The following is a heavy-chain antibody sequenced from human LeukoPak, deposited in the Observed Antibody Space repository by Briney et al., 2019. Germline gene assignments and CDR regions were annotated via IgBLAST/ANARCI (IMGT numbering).Heavy chain of an antibody. CDR1: GYTFTSYD. J-gene: IGHJ4*02. D-gene: IGHD5-18*01. CDR2: INPNSGDT. CDR3: ARGYSYVYNY. V-gene: IGHV1-8*01. Sequence: ASVKVSCKASGYTFTSYDINWVRQAPGQGLEWMGWINPNSGDTGYAKKFQGKVTMTRNTSISTAYMEVSSLRSEDTAVYYCARGYSYVYNYCGQGTLVTVSS.